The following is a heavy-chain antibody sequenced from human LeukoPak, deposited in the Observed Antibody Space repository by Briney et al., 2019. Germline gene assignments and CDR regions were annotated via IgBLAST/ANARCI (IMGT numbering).Heavy chain of an antibody. CDR1: GFSSTY. J-gene: IGHJ4*02. V-gene: IGHV3-66*02. Sequence: GGSLRLSCVASGFSSTYMSWVRQAPGKGLEWVSVIYSGDSTHYADSVKGRFTISRDISKNTVYLQMNSLRPEDTAVYHCARDLWDATGYWGQGTLVTVAS. CDR3: ARDLWDATGY. D-gene: IGHD3-3*01. CDR2: IYSGDST.